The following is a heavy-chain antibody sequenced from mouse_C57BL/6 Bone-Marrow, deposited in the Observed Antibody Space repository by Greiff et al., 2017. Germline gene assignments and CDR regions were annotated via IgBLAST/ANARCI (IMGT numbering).Heavy chain of an antibody. CDR1: GFTFNTYA. V-gene: IGHV10-3*01. CDR3: VRERATWYFDV. J-gene: IGHJ1*03. D-gene: IGHD3-3*01. CDR2: IRSKSSNYAT. Sequence: EVQLVESGGGLVQPEGSLKLSCAASGFTFNTYAMHWVRQAPGKGLEWVARIRSKSSNYATYYADSVKDRFTISRDDSQSMLYLQMNNLKAEDTGMDYSVRERATWYFDVWGTGTTVPVSS.